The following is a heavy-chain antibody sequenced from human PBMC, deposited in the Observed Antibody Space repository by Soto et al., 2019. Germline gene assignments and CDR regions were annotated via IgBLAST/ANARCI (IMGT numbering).Heavy chain of an antibody. CDR3: ATPYYFNH. CDR1: GFTFSFYA. D-gene: IGHD3-16*01. V-gene: IGHV3-23*01. Sequence: LRLSCAASGFTFSFYAMSWVRQAPGKGLEWVSAFSGSGGNTYYADSVKGRFTISRDNARNSLYLQIDSLGVEDTAVYYCATPYYFNHWGPGTLVTVSS. CDR2: FSGSGGNT. J-gene: IGHJ1*01.